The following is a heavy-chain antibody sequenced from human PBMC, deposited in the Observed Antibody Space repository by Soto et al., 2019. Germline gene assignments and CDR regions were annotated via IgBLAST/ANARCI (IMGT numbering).Heavy chain of an antibody. CDR3: ARSVDCHFEY. CDR1: GFRFSIYS. D-gene: IGHD2-21*01. Sequence: EVQLVESGGNLVQPGGSLRLSCAASGFRFSIYSMNWVRQAPGKGLEWSAYITSDTKTINYADSVRRRVIISRDNGKNSVSLHMNSLRDEGLAVYYCARSVDCHFEYWGQGTVVTVSA. J-gene: IGHJ4*02. CDR2: ITSDTKTI. V-gene: IGHV3-48*02.